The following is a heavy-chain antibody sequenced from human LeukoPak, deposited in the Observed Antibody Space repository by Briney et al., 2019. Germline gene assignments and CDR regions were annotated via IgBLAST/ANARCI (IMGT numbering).Heavy chain of an antibody. J-gene: IGHJ6*03. CDR2: IIWVSTHT. D-gene: IGHD3-10*01. CDR3: TKDINSGIFYNTYMDV. CDR1: GSTFADYT. V-gene: IGHV3-43*01. Sequence: GGSLRLSCAASGSTFADYTMHWVRQAPGKGLEWVSFIIWVSTHTYYADSVKGRFTISRDNSKSSLYLQMNNLRPEDTALYYCTKDINSGIFYNTYMDVWGKGTPVTVSS.